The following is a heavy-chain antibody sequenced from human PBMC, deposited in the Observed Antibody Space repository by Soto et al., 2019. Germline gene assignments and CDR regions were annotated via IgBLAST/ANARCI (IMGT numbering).Heavy chain of an antibody. V-gene: IGHV4-61*01. CDR3: ARGIPRSGWSFDY. CDR2: IYYSGST. Sequence: SETLSLTCTVSGGSVSSGSYYWSWIRQPPGKGLEWIGYIYYSGSTNYNPSLKSRVTISVDTSKNQFSLKLSSVTAADTAVYYCARGIPRSGWSFDYWGQGTLVTVSS. J-gene: IGHJ4*02. CDR1: GGSVSSGSYY. D-gene: IGHD6-19*01.